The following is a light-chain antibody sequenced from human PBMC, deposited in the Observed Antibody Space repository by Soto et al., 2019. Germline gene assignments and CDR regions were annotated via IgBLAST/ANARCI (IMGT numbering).Light chain of an antibody. J-gene: IGLJ2*01. CDR3: AAWDDSLSGVV. CDR2: RDN. V-gene: IGLV1-47*01. CDR1: SSNIGSNY. Sequence: QYVLTQPPSASGTPGLRVTISCSGRSSNIGSNYVYWYQQLPGTAPNLLIYRDNQRPSGVPDRFSVSKSGTSASLAISGLRSEDEADYFCAAWDDSLSGVVFGGGTKVTVL.